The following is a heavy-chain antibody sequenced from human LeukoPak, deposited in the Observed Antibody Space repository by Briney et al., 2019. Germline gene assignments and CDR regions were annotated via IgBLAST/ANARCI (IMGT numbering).Heavy chain of an antibody. CDR3: ARPVGASRFFTN. V-gene: IGHV4-38-2*02. J-gene: IGHJ4*02. Sequence: KPSETLSLTCTVSGYSISSGYYWGWIRQPPGKGLEWIGSIYHSGSTYYNPSLKSRVTISVDTSKNQFSLKLSSVTAADTAVYYCARPVGASRFFTNWGQGTLVTVSS. D-gene: IGHD1-26*01. CDR1: GYSISSGYY. CDR2: IYHSGST.